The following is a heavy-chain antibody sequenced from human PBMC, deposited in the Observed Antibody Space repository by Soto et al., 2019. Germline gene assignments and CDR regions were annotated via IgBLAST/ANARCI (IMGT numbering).Heavy chain of an antibody. CDR3: ARNYYDSSGYYAPDY. CDR1: GYTFNSYG. Sequence: ASVKVSCKASGYTFNSYGITWVRQAPGQGLEWMGWISAYNGKTNYVQKLQGRVTMTTDTSTSTAYMELRSLGSDDTAVYYCARNYYDSSGYYAPDYWGQGTLVTVSS. CDR2: ISAYNGKT. V-gene: IGHV1-18*01. D-gene: IGHD3-22*01. J-gene: IGHJ4*02.